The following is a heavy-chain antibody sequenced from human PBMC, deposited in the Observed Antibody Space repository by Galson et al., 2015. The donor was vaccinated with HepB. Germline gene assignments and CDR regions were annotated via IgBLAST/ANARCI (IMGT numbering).Heavy chain of an antibody. D-gene: IGHD3-10*01. Sequence: SETLSLTCTVSGGSISSSSYYWGWIRQPPGKGLEWIGSIYYSGSTYYNPSLKSRVTISVDTSKNQFSLKLSSVTAADTAVYYCVCLPYYYGSSVFDPWGQGTLVTVSS. J-gene: IGHJ5*02. V-gene: IGHV4-39*01. CDR2: IYYSGST. CDR3: VCLPYYYGSSVFDP. CDR1: GGSISSSSYY.